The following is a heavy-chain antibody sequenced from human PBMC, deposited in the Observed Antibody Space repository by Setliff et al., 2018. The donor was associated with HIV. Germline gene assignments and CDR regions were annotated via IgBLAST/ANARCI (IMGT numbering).Heavy chain of an antibody. CDR1: GGSFSDYY. D-gene: IGHD3-22*01. V-gene: IGHV4-34*01. CDR2: VNRGRRT. CDR3: AREIPYSYGGRGHPL. J-gene: IGHJ4*02. Sequence: SETLSLTCALYGGSFSDYYWSWIRQPPGMGLEWIGEVNRGRRTNYNSSLKSRVTISIDTSRNQFSLTVSSVTAADTAVYYCAREIPYSYGGRGHPLWGQGTLGTVS.